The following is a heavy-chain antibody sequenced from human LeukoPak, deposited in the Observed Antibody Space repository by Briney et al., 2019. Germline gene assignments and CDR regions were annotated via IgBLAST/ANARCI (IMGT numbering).Heavy chain of an antibody. V-gene: IGHV1-2*02. D-gene: IGHD2-15*01. Sequence: ASVKLSCKAAGYNFIVYYIHWLRQAPGHGLEWMGWIDPRTGDTHYAQQFRGRFSLTRDTSSSTAYMDLSRLTSDDTAIYFCAKDWEMRYWQGGFDSWGQGTLLTVSS. CDR3: AKDWEMRYWQGGFDS. CDR1: GYNFIVYY. J-gene: IGHJ4*02. CDR2: IDPRTGDT.